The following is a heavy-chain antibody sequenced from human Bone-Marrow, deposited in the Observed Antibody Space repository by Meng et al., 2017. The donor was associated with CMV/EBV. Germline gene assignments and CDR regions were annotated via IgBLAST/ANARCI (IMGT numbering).Heavy chain of an antibody. CDR3: ARDWGASQSSNDY. CDR2: IKQDGSEK. Sequence: GGSLRLSCAASGFTFSSYWMSWVRQAPGKGLEWVANIKQDGSEKYYVDSVKGRFTISRDNAKNSLYLQMNSLRAEDTAVYYCARDWGASQSSNDYWGQGTLVTVSS. V-gene: IGHV3-7*01. CDR1: GFTFSSYW. D-gene: IGHD3-16*01. J-gene: IGHJ4*02.